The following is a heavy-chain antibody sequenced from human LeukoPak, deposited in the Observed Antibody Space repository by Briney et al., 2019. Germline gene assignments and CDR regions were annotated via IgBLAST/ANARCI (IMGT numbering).Heavy chain of an antibody. CDR3: ARGGDGYYESYIDY. D-gene: IGHD5-24*01. CDR2: IYYSGST. V-gene: IGHV4-59*01. CDR1: GGSISSYY. J-gene: IGHJ4*02. Sequence: SETLSLTCTVSGGSISSYYWSWIRQPPGKGLEWIGYIYYSGSTNYNPSLKSRVAISVDTSKNQFSLKLSSVTAADTAVYYCARGGDGYYESYIDYWGQGTLVTVSS.